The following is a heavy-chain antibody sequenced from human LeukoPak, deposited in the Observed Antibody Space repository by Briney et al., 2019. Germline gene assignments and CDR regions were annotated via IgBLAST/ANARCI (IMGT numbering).Heavy chain of an antibody. J-gene: IGHJ5*02. CDR3: ARVGTTWDWFDP. D-gene: IGHD4-11*01. CDR1: GYTFTSSY. V-gene: IGHV1-46*01. CDR2: INPSGGST. Sequence: GASVKVSCKASGYTFTSSYMHWVRQAPGQGLEWMGIINPSGGSTSYAQKFQGRVTMTRDMSTSTVYMELSSLRSEDTAVYYCARVGTTWDWFDPWGQGTLVTVSS.